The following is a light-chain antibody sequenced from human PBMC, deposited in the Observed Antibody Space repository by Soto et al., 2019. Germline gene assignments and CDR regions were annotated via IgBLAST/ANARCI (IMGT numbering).Light chain of an antibody. CDR1: RDINNS. J-gene: IGKJ5*01. CDR3: QQYDNLPIT. CDR2: DAS. Sequence: DIQMTQSPSSLSASVGDRVTITCQASRDINNSLNWYLQKPGKAPELLIYDASNLQTGVPSRFNGSGSGTDFTFTISSLQPEDIATYYCQQYDNLPITFGQGTRLEIK. V-gene: IGKV1-33*01.